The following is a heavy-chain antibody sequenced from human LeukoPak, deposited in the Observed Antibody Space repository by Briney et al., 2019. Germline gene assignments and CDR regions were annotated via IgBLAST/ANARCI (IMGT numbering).Heavy chain of an antibody. Sequence: SETLSLTCAVSGGSISSSNWWSWVRQPPGKGLEWIGEIYHSGSTNYNPSLKSRVTISVDKSKNQFSLKLSSVTAADTAVYYCARGPYDFWSDGIDYWGQGTLVTVSS. D-gene: IGHD3-3*01. V-gene: IGHV4-4*02. J-gene: IGHJ4*02. CDR3: ARGPYDFWSDGIDY. CDR2: IYHSGST. CDR1: GGSISSSNW.